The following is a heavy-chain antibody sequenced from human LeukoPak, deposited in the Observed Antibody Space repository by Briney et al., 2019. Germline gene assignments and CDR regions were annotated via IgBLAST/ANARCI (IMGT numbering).Heavy chain of an antibody. CDR3: AKGLRLGELSLYRPFDY. J-gene: IGHJ4*02. Sequence: PGGSLRLSCAASGFTFDDYAMHWVRQAPGKGLEWASLISGDGGSTYYADSVKGRFTISRDNSKNSLYLQMNSLRTEDTALYYCAKGLRLGELSLYRPFDYWGQGTLVTVSS. D-gene: IGHD3-16*02. CDR1: GFTFDDYA. CDR2: ISGDGGST. V-gene: IGHV3-43*02.